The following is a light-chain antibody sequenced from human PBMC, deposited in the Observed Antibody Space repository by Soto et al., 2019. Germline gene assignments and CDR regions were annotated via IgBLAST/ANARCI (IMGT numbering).Light chain of an antibody. J-gene: IGKJ1*01. Sequence: EIVMTQSPATLSVSPGERATLSCRASQSVSSKLAWYQQKPGQAPRLLIYDASTRATGIPARFSGSGSGTEFTLTLSSLQSEDFAVYYCQQSNNWPWTFGQGTNVEIK. CDR2: DAS. CDR3: QQSNNWPWT. V-gene: IGKV3-15*01. CDR1: QSVSSK.